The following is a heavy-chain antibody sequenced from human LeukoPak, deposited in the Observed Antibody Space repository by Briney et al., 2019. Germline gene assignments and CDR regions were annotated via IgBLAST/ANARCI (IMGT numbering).Heavy chain of an antibody. V-gene: IGHV3-30*18. CDR1: GFTFSSYG. CDR3: AKSTTVTQRGYFDY. CDR2: ISYDGSNK. Sequence: GESLKISCAASGFTFSSYGMHWVRQAPAQGLEWVAIISYDGSNKYYADSVKGRFTISRDNSKNTLYLQMNSLRAEDTAVYYCAKSTTVTQRGYFDYWGQGTLVTVSS. J-gene: IGHJ4*02. D-gene: IGHD4-17*01.